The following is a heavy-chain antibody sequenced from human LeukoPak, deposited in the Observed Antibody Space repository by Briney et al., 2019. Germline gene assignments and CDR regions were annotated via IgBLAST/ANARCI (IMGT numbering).Heavy chain of an antibody. Sequence: ASVKVSCKASGYTFTSYAMHWVRQAPGQRLEWMGWINAGNGNTKYSQKFQGRVTITRDTSASTAYMELSSLRSEDTAVYYCARDHAMVRGGSPYFDYWGQGTLVTVSS. V-gene: IGHV1-3*01. J-gene: IGHJ4*02. CDR1: GYTFTSYA. CDR3: ARDHAMVRGGSPYFDY. CDR2: INAGNGNT. D-gene: IGHD3-10*01.